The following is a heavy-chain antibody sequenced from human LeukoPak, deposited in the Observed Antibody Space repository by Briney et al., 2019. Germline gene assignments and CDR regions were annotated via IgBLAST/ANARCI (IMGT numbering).Heavy chain of an antibody. Sequence: ASVKVSCKASGYTFTNYGINWVRQAPGQGLEWMGWISTYNGHTNYAQKLQGRVTMTTDTSTSTAYMELRSLRSDDTAVYYCARANPAPYDSSGYNFRGYFDYWGQGTRVTVSS. D-gene: IGHD3-22*01. J-gene: IGHJ4*02. CDR3: ARANPAPYDSSGYNFRGYFDY. CDR2: ISTYNGHT. CDR1: GYTFTNYG. V-gene: IGHV1-18*01.